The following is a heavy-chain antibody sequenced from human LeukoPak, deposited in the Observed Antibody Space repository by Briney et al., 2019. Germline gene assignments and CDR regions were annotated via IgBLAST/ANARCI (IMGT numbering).Heavy chain of an antibody. CDR2: ISSSSSYI. D-gene: IGHD2-2*01. J-gene: IGHJ4*02. CDR1: GFTFSSYS. CDR3: ASDIVAAPAAN. V-gene: IGHV3-21*01. Sequence: PGGSPRLSCAASGFTFSSYSMNWVRQAPGKELEWVSSISSSSSYIYYADSVKGRFTISRDNAKNSLYLQMNSLRAEDTAVYYCASDIVAAPAANWGQGTLVTVSS.